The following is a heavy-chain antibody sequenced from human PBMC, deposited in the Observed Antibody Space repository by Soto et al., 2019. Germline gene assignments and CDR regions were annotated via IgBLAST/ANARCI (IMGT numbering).Heavy chain of an antibody. CDR2: IGGSGGNR. Sequence: EVQLLESGGGLVQPGGSLRLSCAASGFTFNAYAMTWVRQAPGKGLEWGSAIGGSGGNRYYADSVRGRFTISRDNSKDTVDLQMNSRRVEDTAVYYCARVASDYITSVDNWGQGILVTVSS. V-gene: IGHV3-23*01. D-gene: IGHD4-4*01. CDR3: ARVASDYITSVDN. CDR1: GFTFNAYA. J-gene: IGHJ4*02.